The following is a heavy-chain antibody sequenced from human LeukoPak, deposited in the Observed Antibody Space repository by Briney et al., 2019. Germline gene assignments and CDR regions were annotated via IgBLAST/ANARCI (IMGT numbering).Heavy chain of an antibody. CDR2: IGTAGDT. CDR1: GFTFSSYD. V-gene: IGHV3-13*01. J-gene: IGHJ6*03. CDR3: ARGPSYYYGSGSYPYYYYMDV. Sequence: PGGSLRLSCAASGFTFSSYDMHWVRQATGKSLEWVSAIGTAGDTYYPGSVKGRFTISRENAKNSLYLQMNSLRAGDTAVYYCARGPSYYYGSGSYPYYYYMDVWGKGTTVTVSS. D-gene: IGHD3-10*01.